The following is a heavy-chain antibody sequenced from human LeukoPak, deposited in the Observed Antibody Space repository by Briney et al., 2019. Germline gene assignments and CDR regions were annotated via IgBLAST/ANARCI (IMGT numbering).Heavy chain of an antibody. CDR2: ISSSGNTI. CDR1: GFTFSDYY. CDR3: ARGDEYYGSGTSDDAFDI. Sequence: GGSLRLSCAASGFTFSDYYMSWIRQAPGKGLEWVSYISSSGNTIYCADSVKGRFTISRDNAKKSLYLQMNSLRVEDTAVYYCARGDEYYGSGTSDDAFDIWGRGTMVTVSS. J-gene: IGHJ3*02. D-gene: IGHD3-10*01. V-gene: IGHV3-11*01.